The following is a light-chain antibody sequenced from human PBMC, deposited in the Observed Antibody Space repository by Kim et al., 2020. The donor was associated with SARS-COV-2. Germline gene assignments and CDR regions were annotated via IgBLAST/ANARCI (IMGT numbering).Light chain of an antibody. CDR3: QQRSDWPPT. V-gene: IGKV3-11*01. Sequence: LSPGKRATLSCRASQSVSSYLAWYQQKPDQAPRLLIYDASNRATGIPARFSGSGSGTDFTLTISSLEPEDFAVYYCQQRSDWPPTFGQGTKVDIK. CDR2: DAS. CDR1: QSVSSY. J-gene: IGKJ1*01.